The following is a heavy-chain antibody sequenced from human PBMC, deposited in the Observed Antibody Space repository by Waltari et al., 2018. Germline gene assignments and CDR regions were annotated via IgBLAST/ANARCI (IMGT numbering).Heavy chain of an antibody. D-gene: IGHD5-18*01. CDR2: IAPGGDT. V-gene: IGHV3-13*01. J-gene: IGHJ4*02. CDR1: GFVFRTCD. Sequence: EVQLVESGGDVGQPGGSLRLSCAASGFVFRTCDMHWARQASGKGLGWAASIAPGGDTYFPDSVKGRFTISRDNAKNSLYLQMNSLRVGDTAVYYCTRGTSYYASGYYHPTKFDYWGLGTQVTVSS. CDR3: TRGTSYYASGYYHPTKFDY.